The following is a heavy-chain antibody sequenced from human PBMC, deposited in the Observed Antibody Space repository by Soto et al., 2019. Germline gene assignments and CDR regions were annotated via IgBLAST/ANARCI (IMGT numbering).Heavy chain of an antibody. V-gene: IGHV4-4*09. Sequence: QLQESGPGLVKPSETLSLTCTVSGASISSFCWTWIRQPPGQGLEWIGYICTGGTTKYNPSLKSRVTMSVDTPKTQFSLELTSVTAADTAEYYCARVGSKSFYYATDVWGQGTTVTVSS. D-gene: IGHD4-4*01. CDR3: ARVGSKSFYYATDV. J-gene: IGHJ6*02. CDR1: GASISSFC. CDR2: ICTGGTT.